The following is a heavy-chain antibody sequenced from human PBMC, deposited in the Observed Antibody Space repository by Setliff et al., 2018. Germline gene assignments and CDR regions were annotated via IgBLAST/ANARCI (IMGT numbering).Heavy chain of an antibody. CDR1: GFTFKDYG. CDR2: INWSGGTA. D-gene: IGHD4-4*01. Sequence: RLSCAASGFTFKDYGMAWVRQSPGKGLEWVAGINWSGGTAGYADPVRGRFTISRDNAKSSVYLQMSSLRAEDTAFYFCAKGAHFSNYARVFDPWGQGTLVTVSS. V-gene: IGHV3-20*04. J-gene: IGHJ5*02. CDR3: AKGAHFSNYARVFDP.